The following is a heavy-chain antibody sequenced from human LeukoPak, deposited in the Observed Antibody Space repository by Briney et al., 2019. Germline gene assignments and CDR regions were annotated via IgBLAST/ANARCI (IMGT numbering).Heavy chain of an antibody. J-gene: IGHJ5*02. D-gene: IGHD6-13*01. Sequence: PSETLSLTCTVSGVSISSYYWSWIRQPAGKGLEWIGRIYTSGSTNYNPSLKSRVTMSVDTSKNQFSLKLSSVTAADTAVYYCAGDRRQLAYNWFDPWGQGTLVTVSS. CDR3: AGDRRQLAYNWFDP. CDR1: GVSISSYY. V-gene: IGHV4-4*07. CDR2: IYTSGST.